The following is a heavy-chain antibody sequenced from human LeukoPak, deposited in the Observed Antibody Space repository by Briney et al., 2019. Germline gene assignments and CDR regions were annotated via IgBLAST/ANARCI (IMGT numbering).Heavy chain of an antibody. CDR1: GFTFGEYA. Sequence: PGGSLRLSCTASGFTFGEYALNWFRQAPGKGLEWVGFIRSKAYGGTTEYAAPVKGRLTVARDDSKSITYLQMNSLKTEDTAVYYCSRVAGVRGLPKYYYMDVWGKGATVTVSS. V-gene: IGHV3-49*03. CDR2: IRSKAYGGTT. J-gene: IGHJ6*03. D-gene: IGHD3-10*01. CDR3: SRVAGVRGLPKYYYMDV.